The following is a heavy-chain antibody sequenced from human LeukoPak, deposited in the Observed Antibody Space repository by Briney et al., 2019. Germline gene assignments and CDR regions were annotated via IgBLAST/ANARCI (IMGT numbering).Heavy chain of an antibody. V-gene: IGHV4-59*11. CDR2: ISYIGST. D-gene: IGHD6-13*01. CDR1: GSPIGSHY. Sequence: SETLSLTCTVSGSPIGSHYWSWIRQPPGEGLECIGYISYIGSTNYNPSLKSRVTISVDTSKNQFSLKLNSVTAADTAVYYCARGPHIAAAGDFDYWGQGTLVTVSS. J-gene: IGHJ4*02. CDR3: ARGPHIAAAGDFDY.